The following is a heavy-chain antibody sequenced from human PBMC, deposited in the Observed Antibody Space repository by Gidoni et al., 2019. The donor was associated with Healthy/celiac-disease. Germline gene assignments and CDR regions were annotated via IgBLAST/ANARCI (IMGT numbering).Heavy chain of an antibody. Sequence: EVQLVESGGGLVKPVGSLRLSCAASGFTSSSYSMNWVRQAPGKGLEWVSSISSSSSYIYYADSVKGRFTISRDNAKNSLYLQMNSLRAEDTAVYYCARHCSSTSCYSDYWGQGTLVTVSS. CDR1: GFTSSSYS. CDR2: ISSSSSYI. D-gene: IGHD2-2*01. J-gene: IGHJ4*02. CDR3: ARHCSSTSCYSDY. V-gene: IGHV3-21*01.